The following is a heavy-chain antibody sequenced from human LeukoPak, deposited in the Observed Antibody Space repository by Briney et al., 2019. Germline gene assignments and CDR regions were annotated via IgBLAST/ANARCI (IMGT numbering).Heavy chain of an antibody. D-gene: IGHD2-21*01. CDR3: ARVAVVTNYYYMDV. CDR1: GGSISSGGYY. Sequence: PSETLSLTCAVSGGSISSGGYYWSWIRQPPGKGLEWIGYIYHSGSTYYNPSLKSRVTISVDRSKNQFSLKLSSVTAADTAVYYCARVAVVTNYYYMDVWGKGTTVTVSS. CDR2: IYHSGST. V-gene: IGHV4-30-2*01. J-gene: IGHJ6*03.